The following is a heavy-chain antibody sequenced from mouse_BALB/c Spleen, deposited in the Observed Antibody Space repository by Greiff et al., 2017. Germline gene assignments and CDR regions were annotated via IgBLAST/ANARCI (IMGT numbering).Heavy chain of an antibody. CDR3: TKTAPLDYSSYYFDA. D-gene: IGHD2-5*01. CDR2: ISSGGSYT. J-gene: IGHJ2*01. V-gene: IGHV5-6-4*01. CDR1: GFTFSSYT. Sequence: EVKVVESGGGLVKPGGSLKLSCAASGFTFSSYTMSWVRQTPEKRLEWVATISSGGSYTDYPDSVKGRFTISRDNAKNTLYLQMSSIKSEDTAMYYSTKTAPLDYSSYYFDAWGQGTTLTVSS.